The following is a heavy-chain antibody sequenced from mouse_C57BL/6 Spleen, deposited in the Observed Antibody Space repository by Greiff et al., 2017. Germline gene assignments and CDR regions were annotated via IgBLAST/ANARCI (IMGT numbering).Heavy chain of an antibody. V-gene: IGHV1-82*01. D-gene: IGHD1-1*01. Sequence: QVQLQQSGPELVKPGASVKISCKASGYAFSSSWMNWVKQRPGKGLEWIGRIYPGDGDTNYNGKFKGKATLTADKSSSTAYMQLSSLTSEDSTVNFCAKSEDTTVRATPGYWGQGTTLTVSS. CDR3: AKSEDTTVRATPGY. CDR1: GYAFSSSW. J-gene: IGHJ2*01. CDR2: IYPGDGDT.